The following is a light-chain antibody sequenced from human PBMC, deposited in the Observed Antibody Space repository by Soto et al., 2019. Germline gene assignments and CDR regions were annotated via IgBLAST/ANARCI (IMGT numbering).Light chain of an antibody. V-gene: IGKV3-15*01. CDR1: QSVSGD. J-gene: IGKJ5*01. CDR2: GPS. Sequence: EIVRMQSPATLSVSPGERATLSCRASQSVSGDLAWYQQKPGQATRLLSYGPSTRATGIPARFSGSGSGTEFTLTISGLQSEDFAIYFCQQYKSWPITFGQGTRLEIK. CDR3: QQYKSWPIT.